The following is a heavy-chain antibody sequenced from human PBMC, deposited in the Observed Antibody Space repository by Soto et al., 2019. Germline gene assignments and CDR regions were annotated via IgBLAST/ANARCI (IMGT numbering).Heavy chain of an antibody. CDR3: ARQSAYYDFWSGSPGIADYYYYMDV. J-gene: IGHJ6*03. V-gene: IGHV4-59*08. Sequence: SETLSLTCTVSGGSISSYYWSWIRQPPGKGLEWIGYIYYSGSTNYNPSLKSRVTISVDTSKNQFSLKLSSVTAADTAVYYCARQSAYYDFWSGSPGIADYYYYMDVWGKGTTVTVSS. CDR1: GGSISSYY. CDR2: IYYSGST. D-gene: IGHD3-3*01.